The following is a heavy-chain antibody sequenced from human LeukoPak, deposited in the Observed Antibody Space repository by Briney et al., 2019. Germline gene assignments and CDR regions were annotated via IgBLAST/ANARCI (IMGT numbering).Heavy chain of an antibody. Sequence: QPGRSLRLSCAASGFTFSSYVMSWVRQAPGKGLEWVSAISGSGGSTYYADSVKGRFTISRDNSKNTLYLQMNSLRAEDTAVYYCAISSGWKQIHFDYWGQGTLVTVSS. CDR1: GFTFSSYV. V-gene: IGHV3-23*01. CDR2: ISGSGGST. D-gene: IGHD6-19*01. CDR3: AISSGWKQIHFDY. J-gene: IGHJ4*02.